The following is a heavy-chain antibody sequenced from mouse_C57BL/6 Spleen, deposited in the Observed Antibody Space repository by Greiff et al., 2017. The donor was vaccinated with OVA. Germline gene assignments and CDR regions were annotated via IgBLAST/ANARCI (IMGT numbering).Heavy chain of an antibody. Sequence: VQLQQPGAELVKPGASVKMSCKASGYTFTSYWITWVKQRPGQGLEWIGDIYPGSGSTNYNEKFKSKATLTVDTSSSTAYMQLSSLTSEDSAVYYCAREGYGYSYYFDYWGQGTTLTVSS. CDR2: IYPGSGST. J-gene: IGHJ2*01. CDR3: AREGYGYSYYFDY. V-gene: IGHV1-55*01. CDR1: GYTFTSYW. D-gene: IGHD2-2*01.